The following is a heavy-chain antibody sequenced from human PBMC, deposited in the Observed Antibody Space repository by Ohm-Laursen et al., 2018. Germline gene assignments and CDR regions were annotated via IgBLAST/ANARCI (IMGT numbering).Heavy chain of an antibody. J-gene: IGHJ6*02. CDR3: ARQHYDSNGYYNYYYAMDV. CDR2: MNPNSGNT. CDR1: GDTFSSYD. Sequence: APVKVSCKASGDTFSSYDINWVRQATGQGLEWMGWMNPNSGNTGYAQKFQGRVTMTRNTSISTAYMELSSLRSEDTAVYYCARQHYDSNGYYNYYYAMDVWGQGTTVTVSS. D-gene: IGHD3-22*01. V-gene: IGHV1-8*01.